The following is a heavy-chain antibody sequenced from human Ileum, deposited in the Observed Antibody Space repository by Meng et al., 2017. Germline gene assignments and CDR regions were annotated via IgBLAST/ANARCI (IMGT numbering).Heavy chain of an antibody. CDR1: GFNFSNYW. CDR2: IYSGGST. Sequence: EVQLVESGGDLVQPGGSLRLSCAASGFNFSNYWMHWVRQAPGKGLVWVSVIYSGGSTYYADSVKGRFTISRDNSRNTLYLQMNSLRADDTAVYYCVREQYESRGHWGQGTLVTVSS. D-gene: IGHD3-22*01. J-gene: IGHJ4*02. CDR3: VREQYESRGH. V-gene: IGHV3-66*01.